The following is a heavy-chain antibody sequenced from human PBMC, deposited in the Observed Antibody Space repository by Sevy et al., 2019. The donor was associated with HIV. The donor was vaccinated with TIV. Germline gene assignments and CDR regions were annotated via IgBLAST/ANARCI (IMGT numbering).Heavy chain of an antibody. Sequence: GGSLRLSCSTFGFTFSNYGMHWVRQASGRGLEWVAAIFSDGNYQYYADSVKGRVTISRDNSKNTLYLQMSSLRADDTAMYYCARESGSGWYVDSWGRGTLVTVSS. CDR3: ARESGSGWYVDS. J-gene: IGHJ4*02. V-gene: IGHV3-33*08. D-gene: IGHD6-19*01. CDR1: GFTFSNYG. CDR2: IFSDGNYQ.